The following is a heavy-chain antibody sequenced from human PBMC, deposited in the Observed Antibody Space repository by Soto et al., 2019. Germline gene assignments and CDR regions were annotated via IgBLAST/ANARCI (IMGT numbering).Heavy chain of an antibody. CDR1: GFTFSSYA. V-gene: IGHV3-30-3*01. Sequence: QPGGSLRLSCAASGFTFSSYAMHWVRQAPGKGLEWVAVISYDGSNKYYADSVKGRFTISRDNSKNTLYLQMNSLRAEDTAVYYCARDLNHYYGSGAYYYYYGMDVWGQGTTVTVSS. J-gene: IGHJ6*02. CDR3: ARDLNHYYGSGAYYYYYGMDV. D-gene: IGHD3-10*01. CDR2: ISYDGSNK.